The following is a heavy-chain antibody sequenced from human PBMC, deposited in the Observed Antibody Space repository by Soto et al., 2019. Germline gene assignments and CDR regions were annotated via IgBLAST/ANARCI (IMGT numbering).Heavy chain of an antibody. Sequence: GGSLRLSCAASGFTFSSYGRHGDRQAPGKGLEWVAVIWYDGSNKYYADSVKGRFTISRDNSKNTLYLQMNSLRAEDTAVYYCARGTRVFSSSSYYFDYWGQGTLVTVSS. CDR3: ARGTRVFSSSSYYFDY. J-gene: IGHJ4*02. CDR1: GFTFSSYG. V-gene: IGHV3-33*01. D-gene: IGHD6-6*01. CDR2: IWYDGSNK.